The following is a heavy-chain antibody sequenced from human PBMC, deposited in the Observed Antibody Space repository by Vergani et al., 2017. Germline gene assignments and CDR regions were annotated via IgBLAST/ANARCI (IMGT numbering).Heavy chain of an antibody. V-gene: IGHV1-69*08. CDR1: GGTFSSYT. Sequence: QVQLVQSGAEVKKPGSSVKVSCKASGGTFSSYTISWVRQAPGQGLEWMGRIIPILGIANYAQKFQGRVTITADKSTSTAYMELSSLRSEDTAVYYCARDGIDSSGSDIWGQGTMVTVSS. D-gene: IGHD3-22*01. J-gene: IGHJ3*02. CDR3: ARDGIDSSGSDI. CDR2: IIPILGIA.